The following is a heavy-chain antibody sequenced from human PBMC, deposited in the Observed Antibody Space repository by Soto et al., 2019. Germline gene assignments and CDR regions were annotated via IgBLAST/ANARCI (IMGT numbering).Heavy chain of an antibody. CDR2: ISSAVNT. V-gene: IGHV3-23*01. CDR3: AKQVRDGTSSPYYFDY. D-gene: IGHD6-6*01. J-gene: IGHJ4*02. Sequence: EVQLLQSGGGLVQPGGSLRLSCAGSGFTFSNYAMSWVRQAPGKGLEWVSAISSAVNTYYADSVKGRFTISRDNSKNTLSLQMNILRAEDTAVYYCAKQVRDGTSSPYYFDYWGQGTLVTVSS. CDR1: GFTFSNYA.